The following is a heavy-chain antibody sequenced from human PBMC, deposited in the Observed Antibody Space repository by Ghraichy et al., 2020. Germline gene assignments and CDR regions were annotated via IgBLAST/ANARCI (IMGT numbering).Heavy chain of an antibody. J-gene: IGHJ4*02. CDR2: IKSKTDGGTT. CDR1: GFTFSNAW. CDR3: TTPGGGDSSGYPFGY. V-gene: IGHV3-15*01. D-gene: IGHD3-22*01. Sequence: GGSLRLSCAASGFTFSNAWMSWVRQAPGKGLEWVGRIKSKTDGGTTDYAAPVKGRFTISRDDSKNTLHLQMNSLKTEGTAVYYCTTPGGGDSSGYPFGYWGQGTLVSVSS.